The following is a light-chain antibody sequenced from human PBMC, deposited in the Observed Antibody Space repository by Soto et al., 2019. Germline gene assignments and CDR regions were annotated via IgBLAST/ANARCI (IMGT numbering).Light chain of an antibody. Sequence: EIVLTQSPGTLSLSPGERATLSCRASQSVSSSYLAWYQQKPGQAPRLLIYGASSRATGIPDRFSGSASGTDFTLTISRLEPEDFAEYYCQQYGSSPYTFGQGTKLEI. CDR1: QSVSSSY. V-gene: IGKV3-20*01. CDR2: GAS. CDR3: QQYGSSPYT. J-gene: IGKJ2*01.